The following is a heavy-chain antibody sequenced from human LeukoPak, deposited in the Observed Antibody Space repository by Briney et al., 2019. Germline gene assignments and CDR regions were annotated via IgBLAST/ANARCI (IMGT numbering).Heavy chain of an antibody. J-gene: IGHJ4*02. D-gene: IGHD2-2*01. CDR3: AKDIVPYGVCYFDY. V-gene: IGHV3-9*01. CDR2: ISWNSGSI. Sequence: PGRSLRLSCAASGFTFDDYAMHWVRQAPGKGLEWVSGISWNSGSIGYADSVKGRFTISRDNAKNSLYLQMNSLRAEDTALYYCAKDIVPYGVCYFDYWGQGTLVTVSS. CDR1: GFTFDDYA.